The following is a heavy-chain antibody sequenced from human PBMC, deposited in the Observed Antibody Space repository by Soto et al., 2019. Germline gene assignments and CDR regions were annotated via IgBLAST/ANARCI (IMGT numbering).Heavy chain of an antibody. D-gene: IGHD1-26*01. CDR1: GFAFSNYS. CDR3: ARDRRSRGSYYKYYFDY. Sequence: GGSLRLSCAASGFAFSNYSMNWVRQAPGKGLEWISYIRSSSTTIYYADSVKGRFTISRDNAKNSLYLQMNSLRDEDTAVYYCARDRRSRGSYYKYYFDYWGQGTLVTVSS. CDR2: IRSSSTTI. J-gene: IGHJ4*02. V-gene: IGHV3-48*02.